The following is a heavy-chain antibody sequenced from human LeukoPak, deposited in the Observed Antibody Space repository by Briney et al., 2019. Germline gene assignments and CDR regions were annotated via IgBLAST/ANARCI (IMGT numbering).Heavy chain of an antibody. CDR3: ARDIFKYSGSYPTFDY. J-gene: IGHJ4*02. CDR2: INPNSGGT. CDR1: GYTFTGYY. D-gene: IGHD1-26*01. V-gene: IGHV1-2*02. Sequence: ASVKVSCKASGYTFTGYYMHWVRQAPGQGLEWMGWINPNSGGTNYAQKFQGRVTMTRDTSISTAYVELSRLRSDDTAVYYCARDIFKYSGSYPTFDYWGQGTLVTVSS.